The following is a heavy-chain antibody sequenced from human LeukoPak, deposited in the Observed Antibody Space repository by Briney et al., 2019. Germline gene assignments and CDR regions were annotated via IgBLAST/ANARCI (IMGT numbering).Heavy chain of an antibody. CDR2: MNPNSGNT. Sequence: AASVKVSCKASGYTFTSYDINWVRQATGQGLEWMGWMNPNSGNTGYAQKFQGRVTMTRNTSISTAYMELSRLRSDDTAVYYSARVGAPTIFGVVTNNWFDPWGQGTLVTVSS. D-gene: IGHD3-3*01. CDR1: GYTFTSYD. J-gene: IGHJ5*02. V-gene: IGHV1-8*01. CDR3: ARVGAPTIFGVVTNNWFDP.